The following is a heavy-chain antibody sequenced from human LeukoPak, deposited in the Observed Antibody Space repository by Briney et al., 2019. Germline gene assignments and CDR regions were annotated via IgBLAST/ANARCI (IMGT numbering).Heavy chain of an antibody. CDR1: GFTFSDYN. V-gene: IGHV3-11*01. CDR3: ARVLRYCSGGNCYSGGLGYMDV. Sequence: GGSLRLSCAASGFTFSDYNMRWIRQAPGKGLEWVSSISRSGSTKYYADSVKGRFTTSRDNAKNSLFLQMNSLRAEDTAVYYCARVLRYCSGGNCYSGGLGYMDVWGKGTTVTISS. J-gene: IGHJ6*03. D-gene: IGHD2-15*01. CDR2: ISRSGSTK.